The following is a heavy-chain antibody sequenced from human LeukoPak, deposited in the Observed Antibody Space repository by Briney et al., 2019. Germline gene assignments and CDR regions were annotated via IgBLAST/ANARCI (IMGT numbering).Heavy chain of an antibody. D-gene: IGHD1-7*01. CDR3: ATARNFRFEY. J-gene: IGHJ4*02. Sequence: GGSLRLSCATSGLTFRTTWMYWVRQAPGKGLMWVSRMNGEGTTIDYADSVKGRFTVSRDYAKNTLFLQMNNLRTEDTALYFCATARNFRFEYWGQGSLVIVSA. V-gene: IGHV3-74*01. CDR1: GLTFRTTW. CDR2: MNGEGTTI.